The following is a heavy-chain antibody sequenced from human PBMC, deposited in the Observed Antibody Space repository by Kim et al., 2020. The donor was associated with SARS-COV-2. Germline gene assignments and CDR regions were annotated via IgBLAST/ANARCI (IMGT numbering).Heavy chain of an antibody. D-gene: IGHD3-10*01. CDR2: IRQDGGET. CDR1: GFTFSDYW. J-gene: IGHJ6*02. CDR3: ARDPFGSERGYGMDV. Sequence: GGSLRLSCVASGFTFSDYWMSWVRQGAAKGLEWVANIRQDGGETVYADSVQGRFTISRDNSKNSLYLQMNSLRDDDTSVYYCARDPFGSERGYGMDVWGQGTTVTVS. V-gene: IGHV3-7*01.